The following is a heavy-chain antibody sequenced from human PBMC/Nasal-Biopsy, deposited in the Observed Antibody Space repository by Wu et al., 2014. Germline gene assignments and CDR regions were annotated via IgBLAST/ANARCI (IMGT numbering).Heavy chain of an antibody. CDR2: FNWDDTE. CDR1: GFSLSARGVG. CDR3: ARMYVDETTYGGNWFDP. Sequence: LVKPTQTLTLTCTFSGFSLSARGVGVGWIRQPPGKALEWLALFNWDDTERYSAALKNRLTITKDTSKSQVVLTMTNMDPVDTGTYYCARMYVDETTYGGNWFDPWGQGTLVTVSS. J-gene: IGHJ5*02. V-gene: IGHV2-5*02. D-gene: IGHD4-11*01.